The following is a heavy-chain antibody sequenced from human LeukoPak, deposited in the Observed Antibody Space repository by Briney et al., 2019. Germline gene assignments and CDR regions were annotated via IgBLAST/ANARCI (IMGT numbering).Heavy chain of an antibody. J-gene: IGHJ3*02. Sequence: PGGSLRLSCAASGFTFSSYAMSWVRQAPGRGLEWVSAISGSGGSTYYADSVKGRFTISRDNSKNTLYLQMNSLRAEDTAVYYCAKSKEYSYGFRAFDIWGQGTMVTVSS. V-gene: IGHV3-23*01. D-gene: IGHD5-18*01. CDR3: AKSKEYSYGFRAFDI. CDR1: GFTFSSYA. CDR2: ISGSGGST.